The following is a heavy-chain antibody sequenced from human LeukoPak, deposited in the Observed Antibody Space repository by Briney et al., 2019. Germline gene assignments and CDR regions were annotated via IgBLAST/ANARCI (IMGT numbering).Heavy chain of an antibody. CDR3: ARRGSSWPYYMDV. D-gene: IGHD6-13*01. V-gene: IGHV4-34*01. J-gene: IGHJ6*03. Sequence: SETLSLTCAVYGGSFSGYYWSWIRQPPGKGLEWIGEINHSGSTNYNPSLKSRVTISVDTSKNQFSLKLSSVTAADTAVYYCARRGSSWPYYMDVWGKGTTVTISS. CDR2: INHSGST. CDR1: GGSFSGYY.